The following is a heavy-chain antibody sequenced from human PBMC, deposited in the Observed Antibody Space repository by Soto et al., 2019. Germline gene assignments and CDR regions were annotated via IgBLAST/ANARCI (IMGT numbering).Heavy chain of an antibody. D-gene: IGHD2-8*01. J-gene: IGHJ5*02. CDR1: GFSFFSYA. V-gene: IGHV3-23*01. CDR3: AKIEMGWFAH. Sequence: GGSLRLSCTGSGFSFFSYAMSWVRQAPGKGLEWVSTISGSGGHTYYTDSVKGRFVVSRDNDKNTVYLHMSSLTGEDTAVYFCAKIEMGWFAHWGQGTQVTVSS. CDR2: ISGSGGHT.